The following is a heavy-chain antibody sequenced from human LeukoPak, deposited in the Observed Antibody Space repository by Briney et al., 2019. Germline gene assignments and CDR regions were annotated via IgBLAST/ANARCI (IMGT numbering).Heavy chain of an antibody. Sequence: GGSLRLSCAASGFTFSSYAMHWVRQAPGKGLEWVAVISYDGSNKYYADSVKGRSTISRDNSKNTLYLQMNSLRAEDTAVYYCAREGGIVVVPAAWGYYYYGMDVWGQGTTVTVSS. CDR2: ISYDGSNK. CDR3: AREGGIVVVPAAWGYYYYGMDV. CDR1: GFTFSSYA. J-gene: IGHJ6*02. V-gene: IGHV3-30-3*01. D-gene: IGHD2-2*01.